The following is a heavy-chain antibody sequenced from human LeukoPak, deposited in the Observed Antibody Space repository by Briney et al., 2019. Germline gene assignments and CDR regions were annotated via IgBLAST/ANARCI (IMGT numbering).Heavy chain of an antibody. CDR1: GFTFSRYG. CDR3: ARDWGKGDY. J-gene: IGHJ4*02. D-gene: IGHD3-16*01. CDR2: IWYDGSNK. Sequence: PGRSLRLSCVASGFTFSRYGMHWVRQAPGKGLEWVAIIWYDGSNKYYADSVKGRFTISRDNSKNTLYLQMNSLRAEDTAVYYCARDWGKGDYWGQGTLVTVSS. V-gene: IGHV3-33*01.